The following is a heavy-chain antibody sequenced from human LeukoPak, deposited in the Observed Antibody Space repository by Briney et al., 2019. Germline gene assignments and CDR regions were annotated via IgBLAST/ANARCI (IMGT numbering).Heavy chain of an antibody. Sequence: GGSLRLSCTASGFTFSSYSMNWVRQAPGQGLEWVSYISGSSSNIQYADSVKGRFTISRDNARNSLYLQMNSLRDEDTAVYYCAIPFTYRDQGGYWGQGTLVTVSS. CDR3: AIPFTYRDQGGY. CDR1: GFTFSSYS. V-gene: IGHV3-48*02. D-gene: IGHD4-17*01. CDR2: ISGSSSNI. J-gene: IGHJ4*02.